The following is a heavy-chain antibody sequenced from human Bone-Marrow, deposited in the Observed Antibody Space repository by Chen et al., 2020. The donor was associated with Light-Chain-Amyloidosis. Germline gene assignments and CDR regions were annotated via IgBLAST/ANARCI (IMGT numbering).Heavy chain of an antibody. D-gene: IGHD5-12*01. Sequence: QVQLVQSGAEVKKPGASVKVSCKASGYTFTTYYIHWVRQAPGQGLEWMGIINPSGRRTSYAQKFQGRVTMTRDTSTSSVYMELSSLRSDDTAVYYCAREPKEVDDYYYGLDVWGQGTTVTVSS. J-gene: IGHJ6*02. V-gene: IGHV1-46*01. CDR2: INPSGRRT. CDR1: GYTFTTYY. CDR3: AREPKEVDDYYYGLDV.